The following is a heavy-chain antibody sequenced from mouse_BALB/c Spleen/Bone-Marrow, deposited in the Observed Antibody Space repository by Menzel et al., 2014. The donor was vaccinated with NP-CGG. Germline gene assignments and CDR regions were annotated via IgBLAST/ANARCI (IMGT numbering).Heavy chain of an antibody. CDR2: LRNKAKGYTT. CDR1: GFTFTDCY. D-gene: IGHD2-4*01. CDR3: ARDINYDIYWYFDV. Sequence: DVHLVESGGGLVQPGGSLRLSCATSGFTFTDCYMSWVRQPPGKALEWLGFLRNKAKGYTTEYSASVKGRFTISRDNSQSILYLQMNTLRAEDSATYYCARDINYDIYWYFDVWGAGTTVTVSS. V-gene: IGHV7-3*02. J-gene: IGHJ1*01.